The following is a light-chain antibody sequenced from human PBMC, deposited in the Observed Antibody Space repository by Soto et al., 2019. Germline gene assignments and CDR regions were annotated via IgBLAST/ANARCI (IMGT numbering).Light chain of an antibody. CDR1: QSVSFSY. CDR2: GAS. V-gene: IGKV3-20*01. CDR3: QQYGSSPYT. Sequence: EIVLTQSPGTQSLSPGERATLSCRASQSVSFSYLAWYQQKPGQAPRLLSYGASSRATGIPDRFSGSGSVTDFTLTISRLEPEDFAVYYCQQYGSSPYTFGQGTKLEIK. J-gene: IGKJ2*01.